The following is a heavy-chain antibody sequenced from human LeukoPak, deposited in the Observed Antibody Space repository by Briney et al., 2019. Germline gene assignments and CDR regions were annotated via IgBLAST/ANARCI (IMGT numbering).Heavy chain of an antibody. V-gene: IGHV3-23*01. CDR3: AKDYDILTGYYYDAFDI. J-gene: IGHJ3*02. D-gene: IGHD3-9*01. CDR1: GFTFSSYA. Sequence: GGSLRLSCAASGFTFSSYAMSWVRQAPGKGLEWVSAISGSGGSTYYADSVKGRFTISRDNSKNTLYLQMNSLRAEDTAVYYCAKDYDILTGYYYDAFDIWGQGIMVTVSS. CDR2: ISGSGGST.